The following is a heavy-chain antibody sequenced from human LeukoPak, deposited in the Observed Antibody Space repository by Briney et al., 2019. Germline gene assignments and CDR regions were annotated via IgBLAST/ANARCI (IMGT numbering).Heavy chain of an antibody. CDR2: IYTSGST. CDR3: ARLNFEKLGYYYDILTGYYYYYYMDV. CDR1: GGSISSYY. Sequence: SETLSLTCTVSGGSISSYYWSWIRQPAGKGLEWIGRIYTSGSTNYNPSLKSRVTMSVDTSKNQFSLKLSSVTAADTAVYYCARLNFEKLGYYYDILTGYYYYYYMDVWGKGTTVTISS. D-gene: IGHD3-9*01. V-gene: IGHV4-4*07. J-gene: IGHJ6*03.